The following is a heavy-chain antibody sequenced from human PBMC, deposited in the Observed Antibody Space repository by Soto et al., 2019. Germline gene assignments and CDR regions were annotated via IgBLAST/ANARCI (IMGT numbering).Heavy chain of an antibody. CDR2: ISGSGGST. V-gene: IGHV3-23*01. J-gene: IGHJ4*02. D-gene: IGHD3-16*02. CDR1: GFTFSSYA. CDR3: AKTRMITFGGVIVSFDY. Sequence: GGSLRLSCAASGFTFSSYAMSWVRQAPGKGLEWVSAISGSGGSTYYADSVKGRFTISRDNSKNTLYLQMNSLRAEDTAVYYCAKTRMITFGGVIVSFDYWGQGTLVTVSS.